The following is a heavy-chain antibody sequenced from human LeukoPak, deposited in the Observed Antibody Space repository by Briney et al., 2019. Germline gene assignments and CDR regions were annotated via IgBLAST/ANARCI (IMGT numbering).Heavy chain of an antibody. Sequence: GGSLRLSCAASGFTFSSYGMHWVRQAPGKGLEWVAVISYDGSNKYYADSVKGRFTISRDNSKNTLYLQMNSLRAEDTAVYYCARGRGYDLGVVDYWGQGTLVTVSS. CDR1: GFTFSSYG. CDR2: ISYDGSNK. CDR3: ARGRGYDLGVVDY. V-gene: IGHV3-30*03. J-gene: IGHJ4*02. D-gene: IGHD5-12*01.